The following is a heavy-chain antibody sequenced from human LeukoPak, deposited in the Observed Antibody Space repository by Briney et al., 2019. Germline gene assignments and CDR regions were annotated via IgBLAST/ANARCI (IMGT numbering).Heavy chain of an antibody. CDR1: GGSISSYY. CDR2: IYYSGGT. Sequence: SETLSLTCTVSGGSISSYYWSWIRQPPGKGLEWIGYIYYSGGTNYNPSLKSRVTISVDTSKSQFSLRLRSVTAADTAVYYCARDPSGSFFNWFDPWGQGSLVTLSS. V-gene: IGHV4-59*01. CDR3: ARDPSGSFFNWFDP. J-gene: IGHJ5*02. D-gene: IGHD1-26*01.